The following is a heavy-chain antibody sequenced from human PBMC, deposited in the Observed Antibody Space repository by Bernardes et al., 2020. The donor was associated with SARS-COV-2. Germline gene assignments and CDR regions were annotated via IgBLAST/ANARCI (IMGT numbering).Heavy chain of an antibody. CDR3: ARDLAIGDNWFDP. CDR1: GFTFSSYG. CDR2: IWYDGSNK. Sequence: VGSLRLSCAASGFTFSSYGMHWVRQAPGKGLEWVAVIWYDGSNKYYADSVKGRFTISRDNSKNTLYLQMNSLRAEDTAVYYCARDLAIGDNWFDPWGQGTLVTVSS. J-gene: IGHJ5*02. D-gene: IGHD5-12*01. V-gene: IGHV3-33*01.